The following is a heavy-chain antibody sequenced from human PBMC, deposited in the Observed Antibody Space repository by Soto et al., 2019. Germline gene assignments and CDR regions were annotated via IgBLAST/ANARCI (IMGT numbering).Heavy chain of an antibody. J-gene: IGHJ4*02. Sequence: PGGSLRLSCAASGLTVSSKYMTWVRQAPGKGLEWVSVIYGGGTTYYADSVKGRFTISRDNSKNTLYLQVNSLRAEDTAVYYCVQTTGWPGFDFWGQGTLVTVSS. CDR1: GLTVSSKY. CDR3: VQTTGWPGFDF. D-gene: IGHD6-19*01. V-gene: IGHV3-53*01. CDR2: IYGGGTT.